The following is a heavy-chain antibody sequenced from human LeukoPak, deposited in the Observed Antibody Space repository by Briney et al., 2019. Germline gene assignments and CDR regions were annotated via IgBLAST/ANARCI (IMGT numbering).Heavy chain of an antibody. J-gene: IGHJ4*02. V-gene: IGHV4-34*01. D-gene: IGHD4-23*01. Sequence: SETLSLTCAVYGGSFSGYYWSWIRQPPGKGLEWIGEINHSGSTNYNPSLKGRVTISVDTSKNQFSLKLSSVTAADTAVYYCARRVTVVTPHNYYFDYWGQGTLVTVSS. CDR2: INHSGST. CDR1: GGSFSGYY. CDR3: ARRVTVVTPHNYYFDY.